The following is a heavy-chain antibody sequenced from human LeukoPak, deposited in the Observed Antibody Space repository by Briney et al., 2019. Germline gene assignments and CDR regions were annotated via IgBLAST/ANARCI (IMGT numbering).Heavy chain of an antibody. J-gene: IGHJ1*01. CDR3: ATYYYDSGGFHFHH. D-gene: IGHD3-22*01. CDR2: ISSNGGRT. CDR1: GFTFRSYG. V-gene: IGHV3-64*01. Sequence: GGSLRLSCAASGFTFRSYGMHWVRQAPGKGLEYVSAISSNGGRTYYANSVKGRFTISRDNSRNTLYLQMGGLRAEDMAVYYCATYYYDSGGFHFHHWGQGTLVTVSS.